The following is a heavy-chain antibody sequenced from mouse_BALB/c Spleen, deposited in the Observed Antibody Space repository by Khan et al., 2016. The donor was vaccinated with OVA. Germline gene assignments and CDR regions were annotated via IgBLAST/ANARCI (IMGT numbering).Heavy chain of an antibody. J-gene: IGHJ3*01. Sequence: EVQLQQSGPDLVKPGASVKISCKASGYSFTVYYMTWVKQSHGKSPEWIGRVNPNNGDTNYNQNFKGKALLTVDKSSNTAYMELRSLTSEDAAVFDCARGYEFFPYWGQGTLVTVSA. D-gene: IGHD2-12*01. CDR3: ARGYEFFPY. V-gene: IGHV1-18*01. CDR2: VNPNNGDT. CDR1: GYSFTVYY.